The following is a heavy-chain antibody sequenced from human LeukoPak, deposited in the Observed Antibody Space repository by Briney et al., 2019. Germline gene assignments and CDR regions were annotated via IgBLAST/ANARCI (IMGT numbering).Heavy chain of an antibody. D-gene: IGHD6-19*01. J-gene: IGHJ4*02. CDR2: IYYSGST. Sequence: QSSETLSLTCTVSGASISSTTYYWGWIRQPPRKGLEWIASIYYSGSTNYNPSLKSRVTISVDTSKNQFSLKLSSVTAADTAVYYCASFTHSSGSLYFDYWGQGTLVTVSS. CDR1: GASISSTTYY. V-gene: IGHV4-39*07. CDR3: ASFTHSSGSLYFDY.